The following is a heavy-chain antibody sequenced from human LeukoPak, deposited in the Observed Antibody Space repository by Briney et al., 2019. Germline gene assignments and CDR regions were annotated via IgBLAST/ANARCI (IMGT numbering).Heavy chain of an antibody. CDR2: INIDGSST. V-gene: IGHV3-74*01. CDR3: AKDREFSGYYYNY. CDR1: GFTFSSYW. Sequence: GGSLRLSCAASGFTFSSYWMHWVRQAPGKGLVWVSRINIDGSSTIYADSVKGRFTISRDNSKNTLYLQMNSLRAEDTAVYYCAKDREFSGYYYNYWGQGTLVTVSS. D-gene: IGHD3-22*01. J-gene: IGHJ4*02.